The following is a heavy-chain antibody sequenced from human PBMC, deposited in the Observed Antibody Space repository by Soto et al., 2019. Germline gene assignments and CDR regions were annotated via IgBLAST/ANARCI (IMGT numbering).Heavy chain of an antibody. Sequence: QVQLVQSGAEVKKPGSSVKVSCKASGGTFSSYTISWVRQAPGQGLEWMGRIIPILGIANYAQKVQGRVTITADKFESTAYMEQSSLRSEDTAVYYCARGLIAAARDYWGQGTLFTVSS. V-gene: IGHV1-69*02. J-gene: IGHJ4*02. CDR1: GGTFSSYT. CDR2: IIPILGIA. D-gene: IGHD6-13*01. CDR3: ARGLIAAARDY.